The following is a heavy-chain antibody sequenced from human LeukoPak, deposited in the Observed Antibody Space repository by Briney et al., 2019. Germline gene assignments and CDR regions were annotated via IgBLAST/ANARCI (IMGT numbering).Heavy chain of an antibody. D-gene: IGHD3-10*01. Sequence: PGGSLRLSCAASGFTFSSYGMHWVRQAPGKGLEWVAFIRYDGSNKYYADSVKGRFTISRDNSKNTLYLQMNSLRAEDTAVYYCETIIWFGDSVDYWGQGTLVTVSS. CDR3: ETIIWFGDSVDY. CDR1: GFTFSSYG. CDR2: IRYDGSNK. J-gene: IGHJ4*02. V-gene: IGHV3-30*02.